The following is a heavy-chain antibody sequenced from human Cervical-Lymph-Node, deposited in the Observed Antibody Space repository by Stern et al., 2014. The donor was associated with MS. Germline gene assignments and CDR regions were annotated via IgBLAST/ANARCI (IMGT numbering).Heavy chain of an antibody. CDR2: TYYSGVT. J-gene: IGHJ4*02. CDR1: GDYITSHY. CDR3: ANEPRLLDY. D-gene: IGHD1-14*01. V-gene: IGHV4-59*11. Sequence: QVQLQESGPGLVKPSETLSLTCTVSGDYITSHYWSWIRQPPGKGLESIGYTYYSGVTNYNPPLKGRVTISLDMSKNQFSLNLNSVTPADTAVYYCANEPRLLDYWGQGALVTVSS.